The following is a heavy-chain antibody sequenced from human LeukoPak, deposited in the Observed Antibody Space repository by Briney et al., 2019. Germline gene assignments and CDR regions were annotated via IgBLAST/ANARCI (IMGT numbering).Heavy chain of an antibody. CDR3: TTAPAAYTFDY. CDR2: IKSKTDGGTT. Sequence: NSGGSLRLSCAASGFTFSNAWMSWVRQALGKGLKGVGRIKSKTDGGTTEYAAPVKGRFTISRDDSKNTLYLQMNSLKTEDTAVYYCTTAPAAYTFDYWGQGTLVTVSS. CDR1: GFTFSNAW. V-gene: IGHV3-15*01. J-gene: IGHJ4*02. D-gene: IGHD2-2*01.